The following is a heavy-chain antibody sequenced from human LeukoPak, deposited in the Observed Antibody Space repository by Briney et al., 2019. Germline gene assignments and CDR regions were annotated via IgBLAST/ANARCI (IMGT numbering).Heavy chain of an antibody. V-gene: IGHV3-30*04. D-gene: IGHD3-16*01. CDR1: GFTFSSYA. CDR2: ISYDGSDK. Sequence: PGGSLRLSCAASGFTFSSYAIHWVRQAPGKGLEWVALISYDGSDKYYADSVKGRFTISRDNSKNTLYLQMNSLRAEDTAVFYCAKDRDDYVWGSYLGAFDIWGQGTMVTVSS. J-gene: IGHJ3*02. CDR3: AKDRDDYVWGSYLGAFDI.